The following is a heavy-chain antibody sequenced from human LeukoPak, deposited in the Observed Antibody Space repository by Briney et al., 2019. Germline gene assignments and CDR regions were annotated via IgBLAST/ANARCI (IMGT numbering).Heavy chain of an antibody. CDR1: GGSISSNSYY. D-gene: IGHD3-22*01. CDR2: ISYSGST. CDR3: ASQYDSSGYLVGFDY. V-gene: IGHV4-39*01. Sequence: SETLSLTCTVSGGSISSNSYYWGWIRQPPGKGLEWIGSISYSGSTYYNPSLKSRVTMSVDTSNNQFSLKLSSVTAADTAIYYCASQYDSSGYLVGFDYWGQGTLVTVSS. J-gene: IGHJ4*02.